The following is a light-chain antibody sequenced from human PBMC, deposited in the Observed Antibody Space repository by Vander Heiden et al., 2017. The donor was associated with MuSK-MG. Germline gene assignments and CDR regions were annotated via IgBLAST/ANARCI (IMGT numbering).Light chain of an antibody. Sequence: DIQMSQSPSSLSASVGARVTISCQANQNIRNYLNWYQQRPWRAPKLLIYETSILQAGVPSRFSGGGSGANFNLTISSLQPEDIATYYCQQYDSLPPFTFGGGTKVEI. CDR3: QQYDSLPPFT. CDR2: ETS. J-gene: IGKJ4*01. CDR1: QNIRNY. V-gene: IGKV1-33*01.